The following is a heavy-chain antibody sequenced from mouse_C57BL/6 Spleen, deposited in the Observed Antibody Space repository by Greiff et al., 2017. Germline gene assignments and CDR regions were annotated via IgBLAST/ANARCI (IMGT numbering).Heavy chain of an antibody. J-gene: IGHJ2*01. CDR2: LLPGSGST. CDR1: GYTFTGYW. Sequence: QVQLQQSGAELMKPGASVKLSCKATGYTFTGYWIEWVKQRPGHGLEWIGELLPGSGSTNYNEQFKGKATFTADTSSNTAYMQLSSLTTEDSAIYYCARKKVPVFDYWGQGTTLTVSS. CDR3: ARKKVPVFDY. D-gene: IGHD1-3*01. V-gene: IGHV1-9*01.